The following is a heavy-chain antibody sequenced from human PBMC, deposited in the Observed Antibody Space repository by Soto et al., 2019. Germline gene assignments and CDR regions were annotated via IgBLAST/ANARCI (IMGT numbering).Heavy chain of an antibody. CDR1: GLTVTGKKY. CDR2: VYDTDGI. Sequence: DVQLVESGGGLIQPGGSLRLSCEASGLTVTGKKYVAWVRQAPGKGLEWVSGVYDTDGIYYADSVKGRFTSSRDNSKTIVYIEMNSLAPDATAVYDCATWRRREHAYDIWGLGTTVTVSS. J-gene: IGHJ3*02. CDR3: ATWRRREHAYDI. V-gene: IGHV3-53*01. D-gene: IGHD1-1*01.